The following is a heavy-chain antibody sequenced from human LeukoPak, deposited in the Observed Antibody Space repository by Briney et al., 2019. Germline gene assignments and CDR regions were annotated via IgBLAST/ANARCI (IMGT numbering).Heavy chain of an antibody. Sequence: PGGSLRLSCAASGFTFDDYAMHWVRQAPGKGLEGVSGISWNSGSIGYADSVKGRFTISRDNAKNSLYLQMNSLRAEDMALYYCAKCEAVAGPLPCSVDYWGQGTLVTVSS. CDR3: AKCEAVAGPLPCSVDY. CDR2: ISWNSGSI. V-gene: IGHV3-9*03. D-gene: IGHD6-19*01. J-gene: IGHJ4*02. CDR1: GFTFDDYA.